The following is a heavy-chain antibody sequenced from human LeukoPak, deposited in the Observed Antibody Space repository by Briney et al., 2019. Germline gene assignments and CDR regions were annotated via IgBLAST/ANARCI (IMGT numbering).Heavy chain of an antibody. V-gene: IGHV3-30-3*01. CDR1: GFIFSSYA. CDR3: ARDWSSKYPYYYGMDV. J-gene: IGHJ6*02. CDR2: ISYDGSNT. D-gene: IGHD4-11*01. Sequence: GGSQRLSCAASGFIFSSYAMHWVRQAPGKGLEWVALISYDGSNTYYADSVKGRFTISRDNSKNTLYLQMNSLTAEDTAVYYCARDWSSKYPYYYGMDVWGQGTTVTVSS.